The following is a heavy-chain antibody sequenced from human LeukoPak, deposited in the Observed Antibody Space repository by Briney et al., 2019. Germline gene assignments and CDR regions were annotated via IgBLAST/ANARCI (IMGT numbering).Heavy chain of an antibody. CDR1: GFTFRSYA. CDR2: ISGSGGST. Sequence: QPGGSLRLSCAASGFTFRSYAMSWVRQAPGKGLEWVSAISGSGGSTYYADSVKGRFTISRDNSKNTLYLQMNSLRAEDTAVYYCAKGLTYYYDSSGYYLDYWGQGTLVTVSS. D-gene: IGHD3-22*01. V-gene: IGHV3-23*01. CDR3: AKGLTYYYDSSGYYLDY. J-gene: IGHJ4*02.